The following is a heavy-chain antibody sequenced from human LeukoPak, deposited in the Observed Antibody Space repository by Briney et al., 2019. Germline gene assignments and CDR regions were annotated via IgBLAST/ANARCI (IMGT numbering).Heavy chain of an antibody. J-gene: IGHJ3*02. V-gene: IGHV1-2*02. CDR1: GYTFTGYY. CDR2: ISPNSGGT. Sequence: ASVKVSCKASGYTFTGYYMHWLRQAPGQGLEWMGWISPNSGGTNYAQKFQGRVTMTRDTSISTAYMELSRLRSDDTAVYYCARDPFPTVGATPPDAFDIWGQGTMVTVSS. D-gene: IGHD1-26*01. CDR3: ARDPFPTVGATPPDAFDI.